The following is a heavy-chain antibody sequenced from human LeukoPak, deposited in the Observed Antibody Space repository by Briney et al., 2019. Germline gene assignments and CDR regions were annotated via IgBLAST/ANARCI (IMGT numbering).Heavy chain of an antibody. J-gene: IGHJ4*02. CDR2: ISGSGGST. CDR3: AKGPGRGITMIVDY. D-gene: IGHD3-22*01. CDR1: GFTFSSCG. Sequence: PGGSLRLSCAASGFTFSSCGMSWVRQAPGKGLEWVSAISGSGGSTYYADSVKGRFTISRDNSKNTLYLQMNSLRAEDTAVYYCAKGPGRGITMIVDYWGQGTLVTVSS. V-gene: IGHV3-23*01.